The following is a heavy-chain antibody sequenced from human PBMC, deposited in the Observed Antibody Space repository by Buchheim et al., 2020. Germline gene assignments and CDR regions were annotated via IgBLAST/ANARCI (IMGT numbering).Heavy chain of an antibody. CDR3: ARAVGYCSGGSCYYYGMDV. V-gene: IGHV4-61*01. CDR1: GGSVGSGSYY. D-gene: IGHD2-15*01. J-gene: IGHJ6*02. Sequence: QVQLQESGPGLVKPSETLSLTCTVSGGSVGSGSYYWSWIRQPPGKGLEWIGYIYYSGSTNYNPSLKSRVTISVDTSKNQFSLKLSSVTAADTAVYYCARAVGYCSGGSCYYYGMDVWGQGTT. CDR2: IYYSGST.